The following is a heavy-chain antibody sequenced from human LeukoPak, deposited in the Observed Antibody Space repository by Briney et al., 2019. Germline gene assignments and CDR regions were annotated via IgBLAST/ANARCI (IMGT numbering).Heavy chain of an antibody. V-gene: IGHV1-2*02. Sequence: ASVKVSCKASGYTFTGYYMHWVQQAPGQGLEWMGWINPNSGGTNYAQKFQGRVTMTRDTSISTAYMELSRLRSDDTAVYYCAREMGELAYFDYWGQGTLVTVSS. CDR1: GYTFTGYY. J-gene: IGHJ4*02. CDR3: AREMGELAYFDY. CDR2: INPNSGGT. D-gene: IGHD1-7*01.